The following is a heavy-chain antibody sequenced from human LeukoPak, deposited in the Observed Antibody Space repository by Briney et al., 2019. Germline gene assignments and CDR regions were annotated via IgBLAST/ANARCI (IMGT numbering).Heavy chain of an antibody. CDR2: IKQDESEK. D-gene: IGHD1-26*01. Sequence: GGSLRLSCAVSGFTFSNYWMSWVRQAPGKGLEWVAHIKQDESEKYYVDSVKGRFTISRDNAKNSLYLQMNSLRAEDTAIYYCAGDKIVGASKFDYWGQGTLVTVSS. CDR1: GFTFSNYW. J-gene: IGHJ4*02. V-gene: IGHV3-7*01. CDR3: AGDKIVGASKFDY.